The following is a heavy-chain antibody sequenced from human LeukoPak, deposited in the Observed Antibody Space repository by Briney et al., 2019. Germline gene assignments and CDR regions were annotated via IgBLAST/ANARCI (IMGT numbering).Heavy chain of an antibody. CDR3: ARRDCSGGSCYRDYYFDY. D-gene: IGHD2-15*01. Sequence: GESLQISCKGSGYSFTSYWIGWVRQLPGKGLEWMGIIYPGDSDTRYSPSFQGQVTISADKSISTAYLQWSSLKASDTAMYYCARRDCSGGSCYRDYYFDYWGQGTLVTVSS. J-gene: IGHJ4*02. CDR2: IYPGDSDT. V-gene: IGHV5-51*01. CDR1: GYSFTSYW.